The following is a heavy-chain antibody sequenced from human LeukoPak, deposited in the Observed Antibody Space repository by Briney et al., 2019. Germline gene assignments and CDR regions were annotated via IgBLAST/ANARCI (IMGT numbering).Heavy chain of an antibody. CDR2: ISAYNGNT. CDR1: GYTFTSYG. D-gene: IGHD4-11*01. V-gene: IGHV1-18*03. J-gene: IGHJ4*02. Sequence: ASVKVSCKASGYTFTSYGISWVRQAPGQGLEWMGWISAYNGNTNYAQKLQGRVTMTTDTSTSTAYMELRSLRSDDMAVYYCARVSLADYTFDYWGQGTLVTVSS. CDR3: ARVSLADYTFDY.